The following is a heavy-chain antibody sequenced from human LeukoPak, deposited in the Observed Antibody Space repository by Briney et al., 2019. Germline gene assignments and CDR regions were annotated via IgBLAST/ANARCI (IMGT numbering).Heavy chain of an antibody. CDR2: ISYDGSNK. D-gene: IGHD3-3*01. V-gene: IGHV3-30-3*01. J-gene: IGHJ4*02. CDR1: GFTFSSYA. Sequence: GRSLRLSCAASGFTFSSYAMHWVRQAPGKGLEWVAVISYDGSNKYYADSVKGRFTISRDNSKNTLYLQMNSLRAEDTAVYYCATRLEWLLSEEGDGYWGQGTLVTVSS. CDR3: ATRLEWLLSEEGDGY.